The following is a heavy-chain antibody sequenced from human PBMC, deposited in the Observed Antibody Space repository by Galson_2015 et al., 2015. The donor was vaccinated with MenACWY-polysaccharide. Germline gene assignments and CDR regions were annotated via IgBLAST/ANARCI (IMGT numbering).Heavy chain of an antibody. D-gene: IGHD4-17*01. CDR1: GASISSGGHY. CDR3: AGIPSTMTSFGWFGP. Sequence: TLSLTCTVSGASISSGGHYWSWFRQHPRKGLEWIGYIFNRGGTKTNPSLESRVTVSADRSKNQFSLKLSSVTAADTAVYYCAGIPSTMTSFGWFGPWGQGTLVTVSS. CDR2: IFNRGGT. V-gene: IGHV4-31*03. J-gene: IGHJ5*02.